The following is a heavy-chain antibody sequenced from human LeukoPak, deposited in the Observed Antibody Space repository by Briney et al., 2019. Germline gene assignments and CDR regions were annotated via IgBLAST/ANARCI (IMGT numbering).Heavy chain of an antibody. CDR1: GYTFTSYA. D-gene: IGHD3-10*01. Sequence: ASVKVSCKASGYTFTSYAMNWVRQAPGQGLEWMGWINTNTGNPTYAQGFTGRFVLSLDTSVSTAYLQISSLKAEDTAVYYCASGAVLLWFGESDKTYGMDVWGQGTTVTVSS. J-gene: IGHJ6*02. V-gene: IGHV7-4-1*02. CDR2: INTNTGNP. CDR3: ASGAVLLWFGESDKTYGMDV.